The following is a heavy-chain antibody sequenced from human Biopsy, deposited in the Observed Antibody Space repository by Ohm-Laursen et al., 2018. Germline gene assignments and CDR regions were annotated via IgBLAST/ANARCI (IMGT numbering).Heavy chain of an antibody. CDR1: GASITSYY. CDR2: TYKGGNT. D-gene: IGHD5-24*01. CDR3: ARQDGYLGYEY. Sequence: GTLSLTCTVSGASITSYYWSWIRQPAGKGLEWIGHTYKGGNTNHNPSLKSRVSMSVDTSKNQLSLTLRSVTAADTAVYYCARQDGYLGYEYWGQGALVTVSS. J-gene: IGHJ4*02. V-gene: IGHV4-4*07.